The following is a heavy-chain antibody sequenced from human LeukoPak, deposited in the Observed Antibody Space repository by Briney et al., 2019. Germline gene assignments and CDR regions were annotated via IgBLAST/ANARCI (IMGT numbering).Heavy chain of an antibody. Sequence: GGSLRLSCAASGFTFSSYGMHWVRQAPGKGLGWVAFIRYDGSNKYYADSVKGRFTISRDNSKNTLYLQMNSLRAEDTAVYYCAKEDCGGDCRSYYFDYWGQGTLVTVSS. CDR3: AKEDCGGDCRSYYFDY. V-gene: IGHV3-30*02. D-gene: IGHD2-21*01. CDR1: GFTFSSYG. CDR2: IRYDGSNK. J-gene: IGHJ4*02.